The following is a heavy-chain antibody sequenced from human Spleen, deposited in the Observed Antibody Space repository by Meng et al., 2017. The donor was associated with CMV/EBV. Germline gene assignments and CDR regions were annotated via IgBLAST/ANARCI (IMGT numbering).Heavy chain of an antibody. CDR3: AAYSNYWY. CDR2: VDVEDGET. CDR1: GDTFSDYY. D-gene: IGHD4-11*01. J-gene: IGHJ4*02. Sequence: ASVKVSCKVSGDTFSDYYMHWVQQAPGKGLEWMGLVDVEDGETIYAEKFQGRVTITADTSTDTVYMELSSLRYEDTAVYYCAAYSNYWYWGQGTLVTVSS. V-gene: IGHV1-69-2*01.